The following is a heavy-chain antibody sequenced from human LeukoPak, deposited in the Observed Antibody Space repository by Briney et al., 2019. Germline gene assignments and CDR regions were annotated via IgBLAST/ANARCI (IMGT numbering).Heavy chain of an antibody. CDR1: GFTFSGSV. D-gene: IGHD3-3*01. CDR2: IRTETNSFAT. CDR3: SRQASYDFWAGYLDV. V-gene: IGHV3-73*01. Sequence: PGGSLRPSCVGSGFTFSGSVIQWVRQASGKGLEWVARIRTETNSFATTYAASVTGRFIISRDDSKNTAYLQMDSLRTEDTAVYYCSRQASYDFWAGYLDVWGKGTAVVVSS. J-gene: IGHJ6*04.